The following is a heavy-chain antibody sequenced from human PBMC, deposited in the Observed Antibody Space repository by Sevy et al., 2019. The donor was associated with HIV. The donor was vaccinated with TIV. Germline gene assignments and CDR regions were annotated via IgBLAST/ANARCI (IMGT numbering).Heavy chain of an antibody. Sequence: GGSLRLSCVASGFTFSTYGMHWVRQAPGKGLEWVAVIWYDGRNKEYVDCVKGRLTISRDNSKETLYLQMNSLRAEDTAVYYCARENIAVAGIGYYFDHWGQGTLVTVSS. D-gene: IGHD6-19*01. CDR1: GFTFSTYG. V-gene: IGHV3-33*01. CDR2: IWYDGRNK. CDR3: ARENIAVAGIGYYFDH. J-gene: IGHJ4*02.